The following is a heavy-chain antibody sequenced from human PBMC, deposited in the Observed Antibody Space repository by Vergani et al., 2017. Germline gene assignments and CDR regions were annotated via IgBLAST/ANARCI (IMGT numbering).Heavy chain of an antibody. D-gene: IGHD6-6*01. CDR2: IYYSGST. V-gene: IGHV4-61*01. Sequence: QVQLQESGPGLVKPSETLSLTCTVSGGSVSSGSYYWSWIRQPPGKGLEWIGYIYYSGSTNYNPSLKSRVTISVDKSKNQFSLKLSSVTAADTAVYYCAKSNSSSAREYFQHWGQGTLVTVSS. CDR3: AKSNSSSAREYFQH. J-gene: IGHJ1*01. CDR1: GGSVSSGSYY.